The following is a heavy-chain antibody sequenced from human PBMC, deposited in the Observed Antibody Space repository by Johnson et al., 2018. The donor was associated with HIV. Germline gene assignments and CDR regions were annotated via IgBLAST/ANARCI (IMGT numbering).Heavy chain of an antibody. J-gene: IGHJ3*02. Sequence: QVQLVESGGGVVQPGRSLRLSCAASGFTFSSYAMHWVRQAPGKGLEWVAVISYDGSNKYYADSVKGRFTISRDNSKNTLYLQMNSLRAEDTAVYYCAREMAIAAACHDAFDIWGQGTMVTVSS. CDR3: AREMAIAAACHDAFDI. CDR1: GFTFSSYA. V-gene: IGHV3-30*04. D-gene: IGHD6-13*01. CDR2: ISYDGSNK.